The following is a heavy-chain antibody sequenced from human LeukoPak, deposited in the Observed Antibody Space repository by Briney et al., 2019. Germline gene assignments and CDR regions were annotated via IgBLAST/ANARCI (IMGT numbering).Heavy chain of an antibody. CDR1: EFTFSSYW. CDR2: IKSDGNST. Sequence: GGSLRLSCAASEFTFSSYWMHWVRQAPGKGLVWVSRIKSDGNSTNYADSVKGRFTISRDNAKNSLYLQINSLRAEDTAVYYCARDRPIFNNWFDPWGQGTLVTVSS. CDR3: ARDRPIFNNWFDP. J-gene: IGHJ5*02. V-gene: IGHV3-74*01.